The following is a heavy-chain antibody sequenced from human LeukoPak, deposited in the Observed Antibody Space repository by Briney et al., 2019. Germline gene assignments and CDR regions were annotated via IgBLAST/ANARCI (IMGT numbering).Heavy chain of an antibody. CDR2: IYHSGST. CDR1: GYSISSVDY. V-gene: IGHV4-38-2*02. CDR3: ARDYYDSRGGNDY. J-gene: IGHJ4*02. Sequence: SETLSLTCTVSGYSISSVDYWGWIQQPPGKGLEWIGSIYHSGSTYYNPSLKSRVTISVDTSKNQVSLKVNSVTAADTAVYYCARDYYDSRGGNDYWGQGTLVTVSS. D-gene: IGHD3-22*01.